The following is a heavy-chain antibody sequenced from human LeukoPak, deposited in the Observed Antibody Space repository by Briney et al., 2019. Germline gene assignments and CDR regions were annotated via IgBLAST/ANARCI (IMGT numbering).Heavy chain of an antibody. CDR2: IYYSGST. CDR3: ARSSGGHFDY. CDR1: GFTFSSYA. J-gene: IGHJ4*02. Sequence: GSLRLSCAASGFTFSSYAMSWVRQPPGKGLEWIGYIYYSGSTNYNPSLKSRVTISVDTSKNQFSLKLSSVTAADTAVYYCARSSGGHFDYWGQGTLVTVSS. V-gene: IGHV4-59*08.